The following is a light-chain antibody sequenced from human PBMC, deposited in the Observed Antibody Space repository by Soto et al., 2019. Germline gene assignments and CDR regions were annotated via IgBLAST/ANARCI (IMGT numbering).Light chain of an antibody. J-gene: IGKJ1*01. CDR2: GAS. CDR1: ESVTTN. Sequence: VVLTQSPASLSVSPGDRATLSCRASESVTTNLAWYQQKPGQSPRLLIYGASNRAAGIPARFSGSRSGTEFTLTISSLQSADFAVYYCQQYNKWPSTFGQGTKVDIK. V-gene: IGKV3-15*01. CDR3: QQYNKWPST.